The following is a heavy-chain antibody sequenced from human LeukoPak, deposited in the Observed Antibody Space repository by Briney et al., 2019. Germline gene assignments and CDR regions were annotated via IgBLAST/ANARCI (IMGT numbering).Heavy chain of an antibody. J-gene: IGHJ4*02. V-gene: IGHV3-33*06. Sequence: GGSLRFSYAAAGFTFSSYGMHWVRQAPGKGLEWGAVIWYGGSNKYYADSVQGRFTISRDNSKNTLYLQMNSLRAEDTAVYYCAKVSGYSYGPFDYWGQGTLVTVSS. D-gene: IGHD5-18*01. CDR3: AKVSGYSYGPFDY. CDR1: GFTFSSYG. CDR2: IWYGGSNK.